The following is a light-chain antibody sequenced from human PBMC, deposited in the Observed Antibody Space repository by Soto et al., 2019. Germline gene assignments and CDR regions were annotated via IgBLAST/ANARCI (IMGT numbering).Light chain of an antibody. J-gene: IGKJ3*01. CDR1: QSVSSSY. CDR3: HKYGRG. V-gene: IGKV3-20*01. Sequence: EIVLTQSPGTLSLSPGERATLSCRASQSVSSSYLACYQQTPGQAPRLLIYGASSRAPGIPDRVSGSGSGTDFTPTISRMEHEDLAVYYCHKYGRGFGPGTKVDIK. CDR2: GAS.